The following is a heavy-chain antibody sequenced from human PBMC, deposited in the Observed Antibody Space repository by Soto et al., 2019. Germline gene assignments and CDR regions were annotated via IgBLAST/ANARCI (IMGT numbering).Heavy chain of an antibody. CDR1: GFTFSSYG. CDR3: ARAGIVGAFHGAFDI. Sequence: GGSLRLSCAASGFTFSSYGMHWVRQAPGKGLEWVAVIWYDGSNKYYADSVKGRFTISRDNSKNTLYLQMNSLRAEDTAVYYCARAGIVGAFHGAFDIWGQGTMVTVSS. J-gene: IGHJ3*02. V-gene: IGHV3-33*01. CDR2: IWYDGSNK. D-gene: IGHD1-26*01.